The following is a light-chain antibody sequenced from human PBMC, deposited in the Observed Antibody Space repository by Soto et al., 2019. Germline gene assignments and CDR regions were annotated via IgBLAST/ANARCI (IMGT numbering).Light chain of an antibody. CDR3: QQYNNWWT. V-gene: IGKV3D-15*01. CDR1: QSVKND. CDR2: GAS. J-gene: IGKJ1*01. Sequence: EIVMTQSPATLSVSPGERATLSCRASQSVKNDYLAWYQQRPGLAPRLLIFGASGRATGIPARFSGSGSGTEFTLTISSLQSEDFAVYYCQQYNNWWTFGQGTKVDI.